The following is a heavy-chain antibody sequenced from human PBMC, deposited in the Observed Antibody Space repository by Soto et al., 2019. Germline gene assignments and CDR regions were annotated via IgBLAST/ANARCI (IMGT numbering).Heavy chain of an antibody. J-gene: IGHJ4*02. Sequence: QVQLVQSGAEVKKPGASVKVSCKASGYTFTSYGISWVRQAPGQGLEWMGWISTYNGNTKYAQKLQGRVTMTTDTTTSTAYTELRSLRSDDPAVFYCAREMVRGVGSEYWGQGTLVTVSS. CDR1: GYTFTSYG. CDR3: AREMVRGVGSEY. V-gene: IGHV1-18*01. CDR2: ISTYNGNT. D-gene: IGHD3-10*01.